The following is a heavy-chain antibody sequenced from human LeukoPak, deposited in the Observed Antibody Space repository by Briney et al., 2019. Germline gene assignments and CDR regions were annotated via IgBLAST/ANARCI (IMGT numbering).Heavy chain of an antibody. V-gene: IGHV7-4-1*02. Sequence: ASVKVSCKASGYTFTGYYMHWVRQAPGQGLEWMGWINTNTGNPTYAQGFTGRFVFSLDTSVSTAYLQISSLKAEDTAVYYCARGRRYYGSGSYYREAPYWGQGTLVTVSS. CDR3: ARGRRYYGSGSYYREAPY. J-gene: IGHJ4*02. CDR1: GYTFTGYY. D-gene: IGHD3-10*01. CDR2: INTNTGNP.